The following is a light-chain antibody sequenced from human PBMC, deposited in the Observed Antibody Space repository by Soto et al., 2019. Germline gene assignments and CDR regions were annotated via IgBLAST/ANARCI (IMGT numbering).Light chain of an antibody. Sequence: EIVLTQSPGTLSLSPGERATLSCRASQSVSSSYLAWYQQKPGQAPRLLIYGASSRATGIPDRFSGSGSGTDFTLTSSRLEAEDFALYYWQQYGSAPPYTFGQGTKLEIK. J-gene: IGKJ2*01. CDR3: QQYGSAPPYT. CDR1: QSVSSSY. CDR2: GAS. V-gene: IGKV3-20*01.